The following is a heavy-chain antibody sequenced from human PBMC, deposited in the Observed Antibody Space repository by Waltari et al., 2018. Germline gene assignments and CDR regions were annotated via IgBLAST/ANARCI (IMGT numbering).Heavy chain of an antibody. J-gene: IGHJ6*02. D-gene: IGHD2-15*01. Sequence: EVQLLESGGGLVQPGGSLRLSCAASGFTFSSYAMNWVRPAPGKGREWVSAISGSGGSTYYADSVKGRFTISRDNSKKTLYLKMNSLRAEDTAVYYWAKGIVGAARYCSGGSCSYGMDVWGQGTTVTVSS. CDR3: AKGIVGAARYCSGGSCSYGMDV. CDR1: GFTFSSYA. V-gene: IGHV3-23*01. CDR2: ISGSGGST.